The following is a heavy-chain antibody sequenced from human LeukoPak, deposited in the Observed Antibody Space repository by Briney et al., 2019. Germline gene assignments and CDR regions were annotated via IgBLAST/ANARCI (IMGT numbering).Heavy chain of an antibody. Sequence: ASVKVSCKASGYTFTSYGISWVRQAPGQGLEWMGWISAYNGNTNYAQKLQGRVTMTTDTSTSTAYTELRSLRSDDTAVYYCARDLREYSSSSADYWGQGTLVTVSS. V-gene: IGHV1-18*01. D-gene: IGHD6-6*01. CDR2: ISAYNGNT. CDR1: GYTFTSYG. CDR3: ARDLREYSSSSADY. J-gene: IGHJ4*02.